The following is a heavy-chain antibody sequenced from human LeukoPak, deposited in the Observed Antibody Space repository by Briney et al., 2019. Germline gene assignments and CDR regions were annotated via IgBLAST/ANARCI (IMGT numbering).Heavy chain of an antibody. CDR3: ARDLTTVTRSYYYYYMDV. CDR2: ISSSSSYI. J-gene: IGHJ6*03. CDR1: GFTFSSYE. Sequence: GGSLRLSCAASGFTFSSYEMNWVRQAPGKGLEWVSYISSSSSYIYYADSVKGRFTISRDNAKNSLYLQMNSLRAEDTAVYYCARDLTTVTRSYYYYYMDVWGKGTTVTISS. V-gene: IGHV3-21*05. D-gene: IGHD4-17*01.